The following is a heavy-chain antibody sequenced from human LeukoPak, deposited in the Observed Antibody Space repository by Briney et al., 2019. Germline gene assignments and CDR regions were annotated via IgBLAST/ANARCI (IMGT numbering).Heavy chain of an antibody. V-gene: IGHV3-7*01. CDR3: TRMSSYCDY. D-gene: IGHD2-2*01. CDR2: IKPDGSEK. Sequence: GGSLRLTCVASGFTFSGNHMNWVRQAPGKGLESVATIKPDGSEKYYVDSVKGRFTISRDNAKSSLYLQMNSLRAEDTGVYFCTRMSSYCDYWGQGTLVSVSS. J-gene: IGHJ4*02. CDR1: GFTFSGNH.